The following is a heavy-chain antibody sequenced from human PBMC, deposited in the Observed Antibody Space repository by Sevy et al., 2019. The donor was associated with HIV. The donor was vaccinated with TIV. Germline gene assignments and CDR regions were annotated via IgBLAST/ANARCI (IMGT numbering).Heavy chain of an antibody. Sequence: GGSLRLSCGASGFSISTHAMNWVRQAPGRGLEWISGISATDGSTHYADSVKGRFTISRDNSKNTVHLQMNSLRAEDTYRYYCAAGDTAFLADLDFWGQGTLVTVSS. J-gene: IGHJ4*02. CDR1: GFSISTHA. CDR2: ISATDGST. V-gene: IGHV3-23*01. CDR3: AAGDTAFLADLDF. D-gene: IGHD5-18*01.